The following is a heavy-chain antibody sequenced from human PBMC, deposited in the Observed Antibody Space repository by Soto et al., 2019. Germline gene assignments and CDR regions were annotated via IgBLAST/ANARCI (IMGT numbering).Heavy chain of an antibody. CDR2: IYHSGST. CDR3: AKYGENYYYGMDV. CDR1: GYSISSGYY. D-gene: IGHD4-17*01. Sequence: SETLSLTCAVSGYSISSGYYWGCIRQPPGKGLEWIGNIYHSGSTYYNPSLKSRVTISIDTSKNQFSLKLYSVTAADTAVYYCAKYGENYYYGMDVWGQGTTVTVSS. J-gene: IGHJ6*02. V-gene: IGHV4-38-2*01.